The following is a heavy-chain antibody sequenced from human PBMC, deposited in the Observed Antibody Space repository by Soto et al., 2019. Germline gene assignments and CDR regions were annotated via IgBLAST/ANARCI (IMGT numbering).Heavy chain of an antibody. CDR3: AKKGPRAVTTSLDY. J-gene: IGHJ4*02. CDR1: GFTFSSNA. Sequence: PGGSLRLSCAASGFTFSSNAMSWVRKAPGKGLEWVSAISGSGGSTYYADSVKGRFTISRDISKNTRYLQMNSLRAEDTAVYYCAKKGPRAVTTSLDYWGQGTQVTVSS. V-gene: IGHV3-23*01. CDR2: ISGSGGST. D-gene: IGHD4-4*01.